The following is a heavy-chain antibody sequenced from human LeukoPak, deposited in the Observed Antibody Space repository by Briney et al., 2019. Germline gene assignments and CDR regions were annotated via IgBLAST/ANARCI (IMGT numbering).Heavy chain of an antibody. CDR2: IHYSGST. CDR3: GRVTTWLLLNHRVYYFDY. J-gene: IGHJ4*01. V-gene: IGHV4-59*01. CDR1: GGSIGSYY. D-gene: IGHD3-22*01. Sequence: PSETLSLTCTVSGGSIGSYYWNCIRQAPGKGLEWIGYIHYSGSTNHNSSLKSRVTISVDTSKNQYSLKLSSVTAADTAVYYCGRVTTWLLLNHRVYYFDYWGQGTLVTVSS.